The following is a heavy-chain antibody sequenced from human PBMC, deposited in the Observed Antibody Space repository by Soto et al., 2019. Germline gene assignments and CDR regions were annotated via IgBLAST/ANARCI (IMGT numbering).Heavy chain of an antibody. J-gene: IGHJ4*02. D-gene: IGHD3-16*01. CDR1: GGTFSTFG. Sequence: ASVKVSCKTSGGTFSTFGISWVRQAPGQGLEWMGGIIPFFGTAEYSQKFEDRIMITADESTNTVYMDLRSLTSEDTAIYYCARTAPMDAGDKYYYDFWGQGALVTVSS. V-gene: IGHV1-69*13. CDR3: ARTAPMDAGDKYYYDF. CDR2: IIPFFGTA.